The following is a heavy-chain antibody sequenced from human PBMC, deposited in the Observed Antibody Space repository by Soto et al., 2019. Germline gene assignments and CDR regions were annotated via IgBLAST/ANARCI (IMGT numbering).Heavy chain of an antibody. CDR2: INAGNGNT. D-gene: IGHD2-2*01. J-gene: IGHJ5*02. CDR3: ARGGELVGHIVLVPAALWWFDP. Sequence: GASVKVSCKASGYTFTSYAMHWVRQAPGQRLEWMGWINAGNGNTKYSQKFQGRVTITRDTSASTAYMELSSLRSEDTAVYYCARGGELVGHIVLVPAALWWFDPWGQGTLVSVSS. V-gene: IGHV1-3*01. CDR1: GYTFTSYA.